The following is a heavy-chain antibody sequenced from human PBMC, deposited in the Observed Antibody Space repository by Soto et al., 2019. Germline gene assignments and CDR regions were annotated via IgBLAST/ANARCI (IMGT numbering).Heavy chain of an antibody. Sequence: GASAKVSSTASGYTFSSFDINCVRQAPGQGLEWMGVIIPTFGSTNYAQKFQGRVTITADESTSTAYMELSSLRSEDTAVYYCAAGRNTAMVIYYYMDVWGKGTTVTVSS. CDR2: IIPTFGST. CDR3: AAGRNTAMVIYYYMDV. CDR1: GYTFSSFD. D-gene: IGHD5-18*01. J-gene: IGHJ6*03. V-gene: IGHV1-69*13.